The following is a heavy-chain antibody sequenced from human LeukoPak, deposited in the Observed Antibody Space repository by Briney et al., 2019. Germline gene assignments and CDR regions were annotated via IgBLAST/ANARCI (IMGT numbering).Heavy chain of an antibody. D-gene: IGHD5-18*01. CDR2: ISGSSRST. CDR3: AKDRSGHSYDDGAFDV. V-gene: IGHV3-23*01. CDR1: GFTFSVYA. J-gene: IGHJ3*01. Sequence: PGASLRLSCAASGFTFSVYAMSWVRQTPGKGLEWVSGISGSSRSTYYADSVKGRFTISRDNPKNTLYLQMNSLRAEDTAVYYCAKDRSGHSYDDGAFDVWGQGTMVTVSS.